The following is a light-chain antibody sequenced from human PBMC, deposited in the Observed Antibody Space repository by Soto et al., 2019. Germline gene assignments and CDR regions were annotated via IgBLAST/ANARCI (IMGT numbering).Light chain of an antibody. Sequence: DIKITQAPSAVTESIGDRVTITYRTSQGISNDLAWFQQKPGKVPKRLIYAASTLQSGVPSRFSGRRSGTEFTLTISSLQAVDFATYHRQQLKSHRITFGQGTRLEIK. CDR1: QGISND. CDR2: AAS. CDR3: QQLKSHRIT. J-gene: IGKJ5*01. V-gene: IGKV1-17*03.